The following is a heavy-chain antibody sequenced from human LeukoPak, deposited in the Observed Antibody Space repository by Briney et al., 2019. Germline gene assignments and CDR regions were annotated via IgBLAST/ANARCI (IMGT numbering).Heavy chain of an antibody. Sequence: ASVKVSCKASGYTFTSYGISWVRQAPGQGLEWMGWTSAYNGNTNYAQKLQGRVTMTTDTSTSTAYMELRSLRSDDTAVYYCARDRCSGGSCYLSFFPRPQYGMDVWGQGTTVTVSS. D-gene: IGHD2-15*01. J-gene: IGHJ6*02. CDR3: ARDRCSGGSCYLSFFPRPQYGMDV. CDR1: GYTFTSYG. CDR2: TSAYNGNT. V-gene: IGHV1-18*01.